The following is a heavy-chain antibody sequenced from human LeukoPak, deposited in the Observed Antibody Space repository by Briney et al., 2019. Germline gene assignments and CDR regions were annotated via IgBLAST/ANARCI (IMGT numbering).Heavy chain of an antibody. D-gene: IGHD3-22*01. CDR3: ARDLVDYYDSSGLDY. V-gene: IGHV3-30*04. CDR1: GFTFSSYA. J-gene: IGHJ4*02. CDR2: ISYDGSNK. Sequence: GGSLRLSCAASGFTFSSYAMHWVRQAPGEGLEWVAVISYDGSNKYYADSVKGRFTISRDNSKNTLYLQMNSLRAEDTAVYYCARDLVDYYDSSGLDYWGQGTLVTVSS.